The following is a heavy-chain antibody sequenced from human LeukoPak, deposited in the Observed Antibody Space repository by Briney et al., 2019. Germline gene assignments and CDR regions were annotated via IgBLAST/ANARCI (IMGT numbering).Heavy chain of an antibody. CDR3: AKVAGGDYTMVY. V-gene: IGHV3-43*01. D-gene: IGHD3-3*01. Sequence: GGSLRLSCAASGFTFDDCTMHWVRQAPGKGLEWVSLISWDGGSTYYADSVKGRFTISRDNSKNSLYLQMNSLRTEDTALYYCAKVAGGDYTMVYWGQGTLVTVSS. CDR2: ISWDGGST. CDR1: GFTFDDCT. J-gene: IGHJ4*02.